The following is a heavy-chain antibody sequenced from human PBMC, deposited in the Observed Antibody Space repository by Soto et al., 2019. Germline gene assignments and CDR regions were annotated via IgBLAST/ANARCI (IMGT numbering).Heavy chain of an antibody. CDR1: GGTFSGYA. Sequence: SVKVSCKASGGTFSGYAISWVRQAPGQGLEWMGGIIPIFGTANYAQKFQGRVTITADESTSTAYMELSSLRSEDTAVYYCARDGLDIVSVGAIAGAFDIWGQGTMVTVSS. V-gene: IGHV1-69*13. CDR3: ARDGLDIVSVGAIAGAFDI. D-gene: IGHD5-12*01. CDR2: IIPIFGTA. J-gene: IGHJ3*02.